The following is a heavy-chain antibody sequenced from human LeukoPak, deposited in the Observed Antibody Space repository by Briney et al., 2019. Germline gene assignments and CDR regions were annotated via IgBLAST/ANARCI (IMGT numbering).Heavy chain of an antibody. CDR3: ARETIAVAGTPYFDY. J-gene: IGHJ4*02. CDR1: GVSISSYS. D-gene: IGHD6-19*01. V-gene: IGHV4-59*01. CDR2: IYYSGNT. Sequence: SETLSLTCTVSGVSISSYSWTWIRQPPGKGLEWIGYIYYSGNTNYNPSLKSRVTISVDMSKNQFSLKLSSVTSADTAVYFCARETIAVAGTPYFDYWGQGTLVTVSS.